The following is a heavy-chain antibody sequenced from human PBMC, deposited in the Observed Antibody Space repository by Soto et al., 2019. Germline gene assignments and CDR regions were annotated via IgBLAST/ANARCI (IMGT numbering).Heavy chain of an antibody. CDR1: FDSSTSSY. Sequence: SETLSLTSTVYFDSSTSSYGSWIRQPPGKGLEWIGYIYYSGSTNYNPSLKSRVTISVDTSKNQFSLKLSSVTAADTAVYDCARLGYGDYYFDYWGQGTLVTVSS. CDR2: IYYSGST. V-gene: IGHV4-59*08. J-gene: IGHJ4*02. D-gene: IGHD4-17*01. CDR3: ARLGYGDYYFDY.